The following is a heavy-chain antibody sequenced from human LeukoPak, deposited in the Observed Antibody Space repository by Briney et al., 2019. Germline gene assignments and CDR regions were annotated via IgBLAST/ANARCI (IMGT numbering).Heavy chain of an antibody. CDR2: IYYSGST. D-gene: IGHD3-16*02. V-gene: IGHV4-59*12. J-gene: IGHJ5*02. CDR3: ARNVRLGSGELSFAPFKNWFDP. CDR1: GGSISSYY. Sequence: PSETLSLTYTVSGGSISSYYWSWIRQPPGKGLEWIGYIYYSGSTNYNPSLKSRVTISVDTSKNQFSLQLNSVTPEDTAVYYCARNVRLGSGELSFAPFKNWFDPWGQGTLVTVSS.